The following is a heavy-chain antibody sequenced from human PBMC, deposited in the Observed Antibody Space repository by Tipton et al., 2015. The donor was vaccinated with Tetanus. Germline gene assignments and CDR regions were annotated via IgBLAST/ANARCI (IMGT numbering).Heavy chain of an antibody. J-gene: IGHJ5*02. V-gene: IGHV4-30-2*01. D-gene: IGHD2-8*02. CDR2: MYYSGTT. Sequence: TLSLTCAVSGGSISSGGYSWTWVRQPPGKGLQWIGYMYYSGTTHYNPSLKSRVTISMDRSKNQLSLKLTSVTAADTAVYYCARATSTGPAYNWFDPWGQGTLVVVSS. CDR1: GGSISSGGYS. CDR3: ARATSTGPAYNWFDP.